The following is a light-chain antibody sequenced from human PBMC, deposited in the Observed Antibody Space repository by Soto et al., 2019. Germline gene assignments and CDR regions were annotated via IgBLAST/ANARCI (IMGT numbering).Light chain of an antibody. CDR1: QDINNY. J-gene: IGKJ5*01. Sequence: DIQMTQAASSLPGSLGNIVTVTCQASQDINNYVKWYQQKPGKAPKLLIFDASTLKTGVQSRFSGSGSGTEFSFSIRSLHPEDIATYYCKQSNALVSCGQGTRLEIK. CDR3: KQSNALVS. CDR2: DAS. V-gene: IGKV1-33*01.